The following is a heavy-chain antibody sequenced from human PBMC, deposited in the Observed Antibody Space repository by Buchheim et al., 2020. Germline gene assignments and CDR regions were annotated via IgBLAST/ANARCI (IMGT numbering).Heavy chain of an antibody. Sequence: QVQLQQWGAGLLKPSETLSLTCAVYGGSFSGFYWSWIRQPPGKGLDWIGEINHSVSTNYNPSLKSRVTISVNTSKNPFSLKLSSVTAADTAVYYCASQDFWSGEIDYWGQGTL. V-gene: IGHV4-34*01. CDR3: ASQDFWSGEIDY. D-gene: IGHD3-3*01. CDR1: GGSFSGFY. J-gene: IGHJ4*02. CDR2: INHSVST.